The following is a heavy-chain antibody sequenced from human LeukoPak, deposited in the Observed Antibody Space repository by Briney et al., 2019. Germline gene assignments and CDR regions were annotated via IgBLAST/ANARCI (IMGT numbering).Heavy chain of an antibody. CDR1: GFTFSDYY. CDR3: ARDINYFAF. Sequence: GGSLRLSCAVSGFTFSDYYMSWDRQAPGRGLEWVSYISSGGSTIYYADFVRGRFTISRDNARNSLYLQMSSLRAEDTAVYYCARDINYFAFWGQGTLVTVSS. J-gene: IGHJ4*02. V-gene: IGHV3-11*01. CDR2: ISSGGSTI.